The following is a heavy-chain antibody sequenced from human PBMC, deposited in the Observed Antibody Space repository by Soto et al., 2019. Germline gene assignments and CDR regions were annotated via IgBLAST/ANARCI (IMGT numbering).Heavy chain of an antibody. J-gene: IGHJ6*02. D-gene: IGHD6-19*01. V-gene: IGHV1-69*04. CDR3: ARDSLAGPGNYYYGMDV. Sequence: SVKVSCKASGYTFTSYTISWVRQAPGQGLEWMGRIIPILGIANYAQKFQGRVTITADKSMSTAYMELSSLRSEDTAVYYCARDSLAGPGNYYYGMDVWGQGTTVTVSS. CDR2: IIPILGIA. CDR1: GYTFTSYT.